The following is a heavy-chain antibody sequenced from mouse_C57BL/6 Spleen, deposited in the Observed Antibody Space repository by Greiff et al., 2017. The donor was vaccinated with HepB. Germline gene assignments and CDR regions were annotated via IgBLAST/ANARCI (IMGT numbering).Heavy chain of an antibody. J-gene: IGHJ4*01. D-gene: IGHD2-4*01. CDR3: TAYDYDYFFFAVDC. CDR1: GFTFSNYW. V-gene: IGHV6-3*01. CDR2: IRFKSDNYAT. Sequence: EVHLVESGGGLVQPGGSMKLSCVASGFTFSNYWMNWVRQSPEKGLEWVAQIRFKSDNYATHYAESVKGRFTISRDDSNSRVYLQMNNLRAEDTGIDYCTAYDYDYFFFAVDCWGQATTVTVSS.